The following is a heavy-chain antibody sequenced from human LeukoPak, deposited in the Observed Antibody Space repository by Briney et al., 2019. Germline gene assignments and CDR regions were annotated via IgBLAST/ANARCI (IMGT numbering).Heavy chain of an antibody. CDR1: GYTFTSYY. V-gene: IGHV1-46*01. J-gene: IGHJ5*02. D-gene: IGHD3-3*01. Sequence: ASVKVSCKASGYTFTSYYMHWVRQAPGQGLEWMGIINPSGGSTSYAQKFQGRVTMTRDTSTSTVYMELSSLRSEDTAVYYCARSEIRFLEWLGWFDPWGQGTLVTVSS. CDR3: ARSEIRFLEWLGWFDP. CDR2: INPSGGST.